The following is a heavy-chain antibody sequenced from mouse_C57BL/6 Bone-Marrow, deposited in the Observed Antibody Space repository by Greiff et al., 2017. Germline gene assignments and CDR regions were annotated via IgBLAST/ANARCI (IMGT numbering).Heavy chain of an antibody. J-gene: IGHJ3*01. D-gene: IGHD2-1*01. V-gene: IGHV5-12*01. Sequence: EVKLMESGGGLVQPGGSLKLSCAASGFTFSDYYMYWVRQTPEKRLEWVAYISNGGGSTYYPDTVKGRFTISRDNAKNTLYLQMSRLKSEDTAMYYCARIYYGNLAWFAYWGQGTLVTVSA. CDR1: GFTFSDYY. CDR3: ARIYYGNLAWFAY. CDR2: ISNGGGST.